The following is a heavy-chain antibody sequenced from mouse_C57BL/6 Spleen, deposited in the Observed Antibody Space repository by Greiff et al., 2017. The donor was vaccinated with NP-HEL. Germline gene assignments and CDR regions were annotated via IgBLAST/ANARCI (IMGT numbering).Heavy chain of an antibody. CDR3: ARRTTVVATGFDY. CDR2: INPNNGGT. V-gene: IGHV1-18*01. J-gene: IGHJ2*01. Sequence: VQLKESGPELVKPGASVKISCKASGYTFTDYNMDWVKQSHGKSLEWIGDINPNNGGTIYNQKFKGKATLTVDKSSSTAYMELRSLTSEDTAVYYSARRTTVVATGFDYWGQGTTLTVSS. D-gene: IGHD1-1*01. CDR1: GYTFTDYN.